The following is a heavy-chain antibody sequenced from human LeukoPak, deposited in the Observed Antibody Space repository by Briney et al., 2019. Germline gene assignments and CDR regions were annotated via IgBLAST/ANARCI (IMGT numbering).Heavy chain of an antibody. J-gene: IGHJ6*03. Sequence: GGSLRLSCAASGFTFSSYGMSWVRQAPGKGLEWVSAISGSGGSTYYADSVKGRFTISRDNSKNTLYLQMNSLRAEDTAVYYCAKDWGSSGWPFDYYYYYYYMDVWGKGTTVTISS. CDR2: ISGSGGST. CDR1: GFTFSSYG. V-gene: IGHV3-23*01. D-gene: IGHD6-19*01. CDR3: AKDWGSSGWPFDYYYYYYYMDV.